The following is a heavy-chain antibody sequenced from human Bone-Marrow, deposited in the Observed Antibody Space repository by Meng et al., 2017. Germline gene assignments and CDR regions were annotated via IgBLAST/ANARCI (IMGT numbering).Heavy chain of an antibody. CDR1: GGSISSIDW. J-gene: IGHJ4*02. CDR3: ASWIYSCGWQ. D-gene: IGHD6-19*01. CDR2: IYHGGDT. Sequence: QARGSGPGRVKPPGPLSLTVGVSGGSISSIDWWSWVRQPPGKGLEWIGEIYHGGDTNYNPSLKSRVTIAIDKSKNQFSLKLSSVTAADTAVYYCASWIYSCGWQWGQGALVTVSS. V-gene: IGHV4-4*03.